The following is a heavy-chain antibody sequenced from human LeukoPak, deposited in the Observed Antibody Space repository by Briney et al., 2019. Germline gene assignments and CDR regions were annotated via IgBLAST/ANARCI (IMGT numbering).Heavy chain of an antibody. CDR1: GFTFSSYA. V-gene: IGHV3-23*01. D-gene: IGHD6-6*01. Sequence: GGSLRLSCAASGFTFSSYAMSWVRPAPGKGLEWASAISGSGGSTYYADSVKGRFTISRDNSKNTLYLQMNSLRAEDTAVYYCAKDREYSSSSGLDYWGQGTLATVSS. CDR2: ISGSGGST. CDR3: AKDREYSSSSGLDY. J-gene: IGHJ4*02.